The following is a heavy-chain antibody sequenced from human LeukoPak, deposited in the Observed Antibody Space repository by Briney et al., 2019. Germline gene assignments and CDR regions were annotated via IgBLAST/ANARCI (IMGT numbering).Heavy chain of an antibody. CDR2: INHSGST. CDR3: ARRVYSSGWSYYYYYYMDV. J-gene: IGHJ6*03. Sequence: KSSETLSLTCAVYGGSFSGYYWSWIRQPPGKGLEWIGEINHSGSTNYNPSLKSRVTISVDTSKNQFSLKLSSVTAADTAVYYCARRVYSSGWSYYYYYYMDVWGKGTTVTISS. V-gene: IGHV4-34*01. D-gene: IGHD6-19*01. CDR1: GGSFSGYY.